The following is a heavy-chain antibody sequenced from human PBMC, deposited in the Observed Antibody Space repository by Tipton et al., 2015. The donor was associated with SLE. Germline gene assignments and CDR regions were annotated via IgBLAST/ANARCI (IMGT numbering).Heavy chain of an antibody. V-gene: IGHV1-8*01. CDR3: ARGSYYGSGSYGGDY. J-gene: IGHJ4*02. D-gene: IGHD3-10*01. Sequence: QSGAEVKKPGASVKVSCKASGYTFSSHDINWVRQATGQGLEWMGWMNPNSGNTECVQKFQGRVTMTRDTSISTAYMELSSLRSEDTAVYYCARGSYYGSGSYGGDYWGQGTLVTVSS. CDR2: MNPNSGNT. CDR1: GYTFSSHD.